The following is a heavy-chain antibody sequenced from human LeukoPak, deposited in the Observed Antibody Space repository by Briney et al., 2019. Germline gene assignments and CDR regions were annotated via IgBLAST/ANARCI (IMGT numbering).Heavy chain of an antibody. Sequence: GGSLRLSCAASGFTVSSNYMSWVRQAPGKGLEWVSLIYSGGSTYYADSVKGRFTISRDNAKNSLYLQMNSLRAGDTAVYYCARDLIHYYGSGAKTWGQGTLVTVSS. D-gene: IGHD3-10*01. CDR1: GFTVSSNY. CDR2: IYSGGST. J-gene: IGHJ5*02. V-gene: IGHV3-53*01. CDR3: ARDLIHYYGSGAKT.